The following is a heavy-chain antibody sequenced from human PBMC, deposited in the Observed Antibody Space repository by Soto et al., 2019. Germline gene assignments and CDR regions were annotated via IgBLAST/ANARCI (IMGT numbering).Heavy chain of an antibody. J-gene: IGHJ4*02. Sequence: QITLKEPGPTLVKPTQTLTLTCTFSGFSLSTSGVGVGWIRQPPGKGLEWLALIYWDDDKRYSPSLKSRLTTTMYTSKNQLSLTTTNMDAVDTATYYCAHCSPGRISFAYWGQGTLVTVSS. CDR3: AHCSPGRISFAY. V-gene: IGHV2-5*02. CDR2: IYWDDDK. CDR1: GFSLSTSGVG.